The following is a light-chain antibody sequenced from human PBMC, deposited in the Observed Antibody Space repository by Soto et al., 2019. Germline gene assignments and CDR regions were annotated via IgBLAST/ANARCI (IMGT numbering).Light chain of an antibody. CDR2: DAS. CDR1: QSISSW. CDR3: QQYETFSGT. V-gene: IGKV1-5*01. J-gene: IGKJ1*01. Sequence: DIRMSLSLATLSANVRDRVTITCRASQSISSWLAWYQQKPGKAPKLLIYDASSLESGVPSRFSGSGSGTEFTLTISSLQPDDFATYYCQQYETFSGTFG.